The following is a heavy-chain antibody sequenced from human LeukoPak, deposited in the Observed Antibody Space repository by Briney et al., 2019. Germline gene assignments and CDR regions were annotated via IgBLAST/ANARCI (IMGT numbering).Heavy chain of an antibody. V-gene: IGHV3-21*01. Sequence: GGSLRLSCAASGFTFSSYSMNWVRQAPGKGLEWVSSISSSSSYIYYADSVKGRFTISRDNAENSLYLQMNSLRAEDTAVYYCAREIRVGDGYIHSNAFDIWGQGTMVTVSS. CDR1: GFTFSSYS. CDR2: ISSSSSYI. CDR3: AREIRVGDGYIHSNAFDI. J-gene: IGHJ3*02. D-gene: IGHD5-24*01.